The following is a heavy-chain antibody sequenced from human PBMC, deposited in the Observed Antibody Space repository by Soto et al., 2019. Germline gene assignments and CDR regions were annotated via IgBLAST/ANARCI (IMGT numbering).Heavy chain of an antibody. J-gene: IGHJ4*02. Sequence: SETLSLTCTVSGDSFTRYYWTWIRQPPGKGLEWIGYIYYSGSTNYNPSLKSRVTMSVDTSKNQFSLQLSSVTAADTAVYYCARHWWGDSGKYTFDFWSQGTLVTVSS. D-gene: IGHD3-10*01. V-gene: IGHV4-59*08. CDR3: ARHWWGDSGKYTFDF. CDR2: IYYSGST. CDR1: GDSFTRYY.